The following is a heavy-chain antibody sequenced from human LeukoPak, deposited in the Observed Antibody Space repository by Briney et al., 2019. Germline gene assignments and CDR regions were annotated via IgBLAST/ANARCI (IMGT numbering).Heavy chain of an antibody. Sequence: GGSLRLSCAASGYTFSSYGMHWVRQAPGKGLEWVAVIWSDGSNKYYADSVKGRFTISRDTSKNTLYLQMNSVRAEDTAVYHCARDSAVTGLDYWGQGTLVTVSS. CDR2: IWSDGSNK. V-gene: IGHV3-33*01. CDR1: GYTFSSYG. CDR3: ARDSAVTGLDY. D-gene: IGHD6-19*01. J-gene: IGHJ4*02.